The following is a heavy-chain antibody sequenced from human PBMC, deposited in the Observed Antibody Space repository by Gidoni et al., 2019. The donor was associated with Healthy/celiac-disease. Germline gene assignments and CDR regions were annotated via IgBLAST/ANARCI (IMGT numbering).Heavy chain of an antibody. CDR2: ISYDGSNK. J-gene: IGHJ4*02. CDR1: GFPFSRYG. CDR3: AKDSDDFWSGYPSFDY. Sequence: QVQLVESGGGVVQPGRSLRLSFAASGFPFSRYGMHWVRQAPGKGLEWVAVISYDGSNKYYADSVKGRFTISRDNSKNTLYLQMNSLRAEDTAVYYCAKDSDDFWSGYPSFDYWGQGTLVTVSS. V-gene: IGHV3-30*18. D-gene: IGHD3-3*01.